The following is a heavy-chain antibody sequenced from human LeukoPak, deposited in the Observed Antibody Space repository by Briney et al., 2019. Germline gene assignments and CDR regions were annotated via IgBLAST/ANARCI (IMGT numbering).Heavy chain of an antibody. CDR1: GFTFRNYG. J-gene: IGHJ4*02. Sequence: PGGSLRLSCAASGFTFRNYGMHWVRQAPGKGLEWVGPIWFDGRKEDYADSVKGRFTISIDNAKNTLHLQMNSLRAEDTAVYYCAREMAVSGTIFDNWGQGTLVTVSS. CDR3: AREMAVSGTIFDN. CDR2: IWFDGRKE. D-gene: IGHD1/OR15-1a*01. V-gene: IGHV3-33*01.